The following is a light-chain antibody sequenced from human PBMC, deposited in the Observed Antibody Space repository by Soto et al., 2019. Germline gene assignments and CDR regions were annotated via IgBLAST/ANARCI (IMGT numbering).Light chain of an antibody. CDR2: EVS. V-gene: IGLV2-14*01. J-gene: IGLJ1*01. Sequence: QSALTQPASVSGSPGQSITISCTGTSSDVGLYNYVSWYQQHPGQAPKLLIYEVSHRPSGVSNRFSGSKSDNTASLTISGLLTEDEAYYYCNSYTSSSTFVFGTGTKVTVL. CDR1: SSDVGLYNY. CDR3: NSYTSSSTFV.